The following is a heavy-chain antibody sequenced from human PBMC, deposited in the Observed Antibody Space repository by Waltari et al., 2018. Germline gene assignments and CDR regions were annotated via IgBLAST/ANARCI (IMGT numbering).Heavy chain of an antibody. J-gene: IGHJ4*02. CDR3: AKNLEYSSSSCPGY. Sequence: EVQLLESGGGLVQPGGSLRLSCAASGFTFSSYAMSWVRQAPGKGLEWVSAISGRGGSTYYADSVKGRFTISRDNSKNTLYLQMNSLRAEDTAVYYCAKNLEYSSSSCPGYWGQGTLVTVSS. CDR2: ISGRGGST. V-gene: IGHV3-23*01. CDR1: GFTFSSYA. D-gene: IGHD6-6*01.